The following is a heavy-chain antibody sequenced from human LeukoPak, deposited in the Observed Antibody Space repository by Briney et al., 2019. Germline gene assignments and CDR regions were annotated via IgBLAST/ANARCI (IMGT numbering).Heavy chain of an antibody. CDR3: ARVSIYSGYDVYYYYYYGMDV. V-gene: IGHV1-18*01. Sequence: GASVKVSCEASGYTFTNYDINWMRQAPGQGLEWMGWISAYNGNTNYAQKLQGRVTMTTDTSTSTAYMELRSLRSDDTAVYYCARVSIYSGYDVYYYYYYGMDVWGQGATVTVSS. CDR1: GYTFTNYD. CDR2: ISAYNGNT. D-gene: IGHD5-12*01. J-gene: IGHJ6*02.